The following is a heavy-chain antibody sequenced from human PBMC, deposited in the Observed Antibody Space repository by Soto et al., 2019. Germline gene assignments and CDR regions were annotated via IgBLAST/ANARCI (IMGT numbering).Heavy chain of an antibody. V-gene: IGHV3-23*01. J-gene: IGHJ4*02. Sequence: EVQLLESGGGLVQPGGSLRLSCAASGFTFSSYAMSWVRQAPGKGLEWVSTISGSGGSTYYADSVKGRFTISRDNSKNTLYLQVNSLRAGDTAVYYCAKGGHVVVVTAIHYWGQGTLVTVSS. CDR3: AKGGHVVVVTAIHY. CDR1: GFTFSSYA. D-gene: IGHD2-21*02. CDR2: ISGSGGST.